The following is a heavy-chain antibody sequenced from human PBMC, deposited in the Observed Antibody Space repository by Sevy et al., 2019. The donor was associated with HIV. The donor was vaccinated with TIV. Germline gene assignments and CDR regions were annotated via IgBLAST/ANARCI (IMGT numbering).Heavy chain of an antibody. J-gene: IGHJ6*02. D-gene: IGHD2-21*02. CDR3: AREGMVTIDYYGMDV. Sequence: GGSLRLSCAASGFTFSSYWMSWVRQAPGKGLEWVANIKQDGSEKYYVDSVKGRFTISRDNAKNSLYLQMNSLRAEDTAVYYCAREGMVTIDYYGMDVWGQGTTVTVSS. CDR2: IKQDGSEK. CDR1: GFTFSSYW. V-gene: IGHV3-7*01.